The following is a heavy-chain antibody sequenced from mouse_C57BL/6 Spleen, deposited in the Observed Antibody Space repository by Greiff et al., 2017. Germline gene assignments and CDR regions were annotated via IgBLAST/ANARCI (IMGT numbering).Heavy chain of an antibody. CDR1: GYAFTNYL. V-gene: IGHV1-54*01. CDR2: INPGSGGT. D-gene: IGHD1-1*01. CDR3: AREDYGRGWYFDV. Sequence: VQLQQSGAELVRPGTSVKVSCKASGYAFTNYLIEWVKQRPGQGLEWIGVINPGSGGTNYNEKFKGKATLTADKSSSTAYMQLSSLTSEDSAVYFCAREDYGRGWYFDVWGTGTTVTVSS. J-gene: IGHJ1*03.